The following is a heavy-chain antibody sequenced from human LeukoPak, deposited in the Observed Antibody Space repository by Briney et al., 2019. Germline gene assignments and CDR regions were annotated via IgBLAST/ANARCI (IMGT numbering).Heavy chain of an antibody. CDR3: TRAGTVAGPNRFDY. J-gene: IGHJ4*02. Sequence: GGSLRLSCAASGFTFSSYAMHWVRQAPGKGLEWVAVISYDGSNKYYADSVKGRFTISRDNSKNTLYLQMNSLKTEDTAVYYCTRAGTVAGPNRFDYWGQGTLVTVSS. D-gene: IGHD6-19*01. V-gene: IGHV3-30*04. CDR2: ISYDGSNK. CDR1: GFTFSSYA.